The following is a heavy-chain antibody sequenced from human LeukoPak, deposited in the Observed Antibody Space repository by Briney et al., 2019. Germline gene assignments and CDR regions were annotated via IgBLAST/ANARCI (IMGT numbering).Heavy chain of an antibody. V-gene: IGHV1-3*01. CDR3: ARLKYCTNGVCYAGFDY. J-gene: IGHJ4*02. CDR1: GYTFTSYA. D-gene: IGHD2-8*01. Sequence: ASVKVSCKASGYTFTSYAMHWARQAPGQRLEWMGWINAGNGNTKYSQKFQGRVTITRDTSADTAYMELSSLRSEDTAVYYCARLKYCTNGVCYAGFDYWGQGTLVTVSS. CDR2: INAGNGNT.